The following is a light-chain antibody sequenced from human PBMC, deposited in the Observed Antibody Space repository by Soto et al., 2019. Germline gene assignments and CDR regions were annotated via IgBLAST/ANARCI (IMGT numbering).Light chain of an antibody. V-gene: IGLV1-40*01. CDR1: SYNIGAGFD. J-gene: IGLJ3*02. Sequence: QSVLTQPPSVSGAPGQRVTISCAGSSYNIGAGFDVQWYQQIPGAAPKLLIYGNNNRPSGVPDRFSASKSGTSASLAITGLQAEDEADYYCQSYDSSLRDSNWVFGGGTKLTVL. CDR3: QSYDSSLRDSNWV. CDR2: GNN.